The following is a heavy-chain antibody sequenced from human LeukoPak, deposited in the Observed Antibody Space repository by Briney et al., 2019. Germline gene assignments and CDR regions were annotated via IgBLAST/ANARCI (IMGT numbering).Heavy chain of an antibody. J-gene: IGHJ4*02. V-gene: IGHV3-73*01. D-gene: IGHD4-17*01. CDR2: IRSKANSYAT. CDR1: GFTFSGSA. Sequence: GGSLRLSCAASGFTFSGSAMHWVRQASGKGLEWVGRIRSKANSYATAYAASVKGRFTISRDDSKNTAYLQMNSLKTADTAVYYCTRLGYGDSYFDYWGQGTLVTVSS. CDR3: TRLGYGDSYFDY.